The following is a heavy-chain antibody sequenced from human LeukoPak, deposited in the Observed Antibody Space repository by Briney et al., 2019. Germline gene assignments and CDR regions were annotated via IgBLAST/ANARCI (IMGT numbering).Heavy chain of an antibody. J-gene: IGHJ4*02. D-gene: IGHD4-17*01. CDR1: GYTFTSYG. CDR2: ISVYNGNT. Sequence: ASVKVSCKASGYTFTSYGISWVRQAPGQGLEWMGWISVYNGNTNYAQKLQGRVTMTTDTSTSTAYMEMGSLRSDDTAVYYCAVPRGDYDLYYFDYWGQGTLVTVSS. V-gene: IGHV1-18*01. CDR3: AVPRGDYDLYYFDY.